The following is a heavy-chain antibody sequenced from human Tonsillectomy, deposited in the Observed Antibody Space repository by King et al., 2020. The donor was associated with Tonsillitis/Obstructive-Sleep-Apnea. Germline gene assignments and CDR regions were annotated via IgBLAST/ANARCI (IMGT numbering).Heavy chain of an antibody. CDR1: GFTFGSYA. Sequence: VQLVESGGGLVQPGGSLRLSCAASGFTFGSYAMSWVRQAPGKGLQWVSAISGSGGSTYYADSVKGRSTISRDNSKNTLNLQMNSLRGEDTAVYYCAKAFSLGYYYYYMDVWGKGTTVTVSS. CDR2: ISGSGGST. CDR3: AKAFSLGYYYYYMDV. D-gene: IGHD2/OR15-2a*01. V-gene: IGHV3-23*04. J-gene: IGHJ6*03.